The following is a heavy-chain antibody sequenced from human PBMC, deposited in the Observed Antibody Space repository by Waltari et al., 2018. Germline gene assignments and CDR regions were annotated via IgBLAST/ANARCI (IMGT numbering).Heavy chain of an antibody. V-gene: IGHV3-23*01. D-gene: IGHD2-21*02. CDR3: VKRSGGNSGFFDY. CDR2: ISGAGGST. CDR1: GFTFSNYA. Sequence: EVQVLESGGGLVQHGGSLRLSCAASGFTFSNYAMRWVRQAPGKGLEWVLGISGAGGSTYYADSVRGRFTISRDNSKNTLYLQMNSLRAEDTALYSCVKRSGGNSGFFDYWGQGTLVTVSP. J-gene: IGHJ4*02.